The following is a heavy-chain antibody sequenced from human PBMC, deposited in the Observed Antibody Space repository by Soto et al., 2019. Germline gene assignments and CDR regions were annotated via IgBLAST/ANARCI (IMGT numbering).Heavy chain of an antibody. V-gene: IGHV3-53*01. CDR3: VASSSSYYFEY. CDR1: GLNVGSNY. CDR2: VYTGGST. J-gene: IGHJ4*02. D-gene: IGHD2-21*01. Sequence: GGSLRLSCAVSGLNVGSNYMSWIRQAPGKGLEWVSFVYTGGSTYYADSVKDRFTISRDTAKNTIYFQMNILRVEDTAVYYCVASSSSYYFEYWGQGALVTVSS.